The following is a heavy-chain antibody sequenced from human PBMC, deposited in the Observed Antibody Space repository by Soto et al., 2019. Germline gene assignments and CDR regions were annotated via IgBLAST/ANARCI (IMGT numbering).Heavy chain of an antibody. CDR1: GGSISSYY. Sequence: PSETLSLTCTVSGGSISSYYWSWIRQPPGKGLEWIGYIYYSGSTNYNPSLKSRVTISVDTSKNQFSLKLSSVTAADTAVYYCARAPTYYYDSSGPKFDYWGQGTLVTVSS. CDR2: IYYSGST. D-gene: IGHD3-22*01. CDR3: ARAPTYYYDSSGPKFDY. V-gene: IGHV4-59*08. J-gene: IGHJ4*02.